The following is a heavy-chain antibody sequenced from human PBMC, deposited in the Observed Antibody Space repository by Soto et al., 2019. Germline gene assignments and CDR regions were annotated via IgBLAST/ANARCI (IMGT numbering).Heavy chain of an antibody. Sequence: GGSLRLSCAASGFTFSTYAMSWVRQAPGKGLEWVSVISDSGGASNYAVSVKGRFTISRNNSKNTLYLQMNSLRAEDTAVYYCARRISSSWYDYFDYWGQGTLVTVSS. CDR1: GFTFSTYA. CDR2: ISDSGGAS. J-gene: IGHJ4*02. D-gene: IGHD6-13*01. V-gene: IGHV3-23*01. CDR3: ARRISSSWYDYFDY.